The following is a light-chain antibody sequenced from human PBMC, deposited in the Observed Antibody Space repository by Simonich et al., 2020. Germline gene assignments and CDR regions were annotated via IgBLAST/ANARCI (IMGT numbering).Light chain of an antibody. CDR3: QQSYSTPWT. J-gene: IGKJ1*01. V-gene: IGKV1-39*01. Sequence: TQSPGTLSLSPGERATLSCRASQSISSYLNWYQQKPGKAPKLMIYAASSLQSGVPSRFSVSGSGTDFTLTISSRQPEDFATYYCQQSYSTPWTFGQGTKVEIK. CDR1: QSISSY. CDR2: AAS.